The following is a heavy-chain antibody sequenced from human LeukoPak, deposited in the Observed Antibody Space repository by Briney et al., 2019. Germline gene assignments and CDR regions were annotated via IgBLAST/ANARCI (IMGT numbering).Heavy chain of an antibody. CDR2: ISYDGSNK. CDR1: GFTFSSHA. Sequence: GRSLRLSCAASGFTFSSHAMHWVRQAPGKGLEWVAVISYDGSNKYYADSVKGRFTISRDNSKNTLYLQMNSLRAEDTAVYYCARGPWYYDISRDAFDIWGQGTMVTVSS. J-gene: IGHJ3*02. CDR3: ARGPWYYDISRDAFDI. V-gene: IGHV3-30*04. D-gene: IGHD3-9*01.